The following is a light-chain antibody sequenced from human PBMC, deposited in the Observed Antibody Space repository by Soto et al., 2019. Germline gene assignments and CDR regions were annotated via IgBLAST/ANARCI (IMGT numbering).Light chain of an antibody. J-gene: IGKJ1*01. V-gene: IGKV3-15*01. CDR3: QEYNTWPWT. CDR2: RTS. Sequence: EIVMTQSPATLSVSPGERATLSCRASQSISSNLAWYQQKPGQAPRLLMFRTSTRATGIPARFTGSGSGTEFILTITSLQSEDSAVYYCQEYNTWPWTFGQGTKVEFK. CDR1: QSISSN.